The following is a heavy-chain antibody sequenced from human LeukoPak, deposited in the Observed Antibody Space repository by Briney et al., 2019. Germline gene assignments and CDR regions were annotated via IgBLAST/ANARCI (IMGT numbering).Heavy chain of an antibody. J-gene: IGHJ5*02. CDR2: IRSKANSYAT. CDR3: TRDLGYCSGGSCP. V-gene: IGHV3-73*01. CDR1: GFTFSGSA. Sequence: GGSLRLSCAASGFTFSGSAMHWVRQASGKGLEWVGRIRSKANSYATVYAASVKGRFTISRDDSKNTAYLQMDSLKTEDTAVYYCTRDLGYCSGGSCPWGQGTLVTVSS. D-gene: IGHD2-15*01.